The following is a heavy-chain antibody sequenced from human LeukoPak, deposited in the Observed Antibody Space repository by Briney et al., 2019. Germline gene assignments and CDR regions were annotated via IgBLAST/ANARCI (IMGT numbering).Heavy chain of an antibody. CDR1: GGSISSYY. CDR2: IYYSGST. Sequence: SETLSLTCTVSGGSISSYYWSWIRQPPGKGLEWIGYIYYSGSTNYNPSLKSRVTISVDTSKNQFSLKLSSVTAADTAVYYCARVVLWFGEYYFDYWGQGTLVTVSS. D-gene: IGHD3-10*01. J-gene: IGHJ4*02. V-gene: IGHV4-59*01. CDR3: ARVVLWFGEYYFDY.